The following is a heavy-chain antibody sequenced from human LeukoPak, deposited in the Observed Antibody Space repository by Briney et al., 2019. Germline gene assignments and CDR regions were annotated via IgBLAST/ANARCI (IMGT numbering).Heavy chain of an antibody. Sequence: GGSLRLSCAASGFTFSSYAMHWVRQAPGKGLEWVAVISYDGSNKYYADSMKGRFTISRDNSKNTLYLQMNSLRAEDTAVYYCARDRTACGGDCYFEKDYYYYGMDVWGQGTTVTVSS. D-gene: IGHD2-21*02. J-gene: IGHJ6*02. V-gene: IGHV3-30*04. CDR2: ISYDGSNK. CDR3: ARDRTACGGDCYFEKDYYYYGMDV. CDR1: GFTFSSYA.